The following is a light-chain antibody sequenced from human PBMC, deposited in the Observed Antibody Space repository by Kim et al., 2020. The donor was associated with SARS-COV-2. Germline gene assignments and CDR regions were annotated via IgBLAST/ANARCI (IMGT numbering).Light chain of an antibody. CDR3: QQYKNWPWT. V-gene: IGKV3-15*01. J-gene: IGKJ1*01. CDR2: GAS. CDR1: QSARTN. Sequence: VSPGERVTLSSRASQSARTNVAWYQQRVGQAPRLLIDGASTRASGIPDRVSGSGSGTEFTLTISSLQSEDFATYYCQQYKNWPWTFGQGTKVDIK.